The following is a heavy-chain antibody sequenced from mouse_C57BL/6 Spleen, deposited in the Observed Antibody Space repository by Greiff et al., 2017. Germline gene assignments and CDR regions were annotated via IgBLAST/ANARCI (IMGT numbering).Heavy chain of an antibody. CDR1: GFTFSSYA. CDR3: TRGRDPYYGSSYYFDY. Sequence: EVQLVESGEGLVQPGGSLQLSCAASGFTFSSYAMSWVRPTPEKWLEWVAYISSGGDYIYYADTVKGRFTISRDNARNTRYLQRSSLKSEDTAMYYCTRGRDPYYGSSYYFDYWGQGTTLTVSS. D-gene: IGHD1-1*01. CDR2: ISSGGDYI. V-gene: IGHV5-9-1*02. J-gene: IGHJ2*01.